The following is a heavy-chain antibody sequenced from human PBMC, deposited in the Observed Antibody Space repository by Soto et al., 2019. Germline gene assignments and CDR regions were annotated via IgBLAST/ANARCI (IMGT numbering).Heavy chain of an antibody. V-gene: IGHV3-11*06. Sequence: GGSLRLSCEGSGFTFSDYYISWIRQAPGKGLEWISYSSNSGTFSRYADSVKGRFSISRDNTNASVFLQMDNVRGEDTAVYYCARQSWGGDGMDVWGQGTTVTVSS. CDR2: SSNSGTFS. CDR3: ARQSWGGDGMDV. J-gene: IGHJ6*02. CDR1: GFTFSDYY. D-gene: IGHD3-16*01.